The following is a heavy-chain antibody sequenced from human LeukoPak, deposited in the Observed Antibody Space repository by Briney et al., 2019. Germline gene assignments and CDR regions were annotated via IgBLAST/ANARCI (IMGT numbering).Heavy chain of an antibody. J-gene: IGHJ4*02. CDR3: ARDDSGSYSYLVDY. CDR2: ISSSGSTI. D-gene: IGHD1-26*01. Sequence: GGSLRLSCAASGFTFSSYSMNWVRQAPGKGLEWVSYISSSGSTIYYADSVKGRFTISRDNAKNSPYLQMNSLRAEDTAVYYCARDDSGSYSYLVDYWGQGTLVTVSS. V-gene: IGHV3-48*04. CDR1: GFTFSSYS.